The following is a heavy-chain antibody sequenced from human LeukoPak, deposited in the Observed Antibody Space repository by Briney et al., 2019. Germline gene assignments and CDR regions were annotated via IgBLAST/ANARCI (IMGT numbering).Heavy chain of an antibody. Sequence: YTFSNYGXSWVRQAPGLGLEWMGWTSYNGNTNYAQRFQDRVTMTTDTSTTTAYMELRSLESDDTAVYYCARHSGSGWQALGYWGQGTLVTVSS. CDR2: TSYNGNT. CDR1: YTFSNYG. J-gene: IGHJ4*02. V-gene: IGHV1-18*04. CDR3: ARHSGSGWQALGY. D-gene: IGHD6-19*01.